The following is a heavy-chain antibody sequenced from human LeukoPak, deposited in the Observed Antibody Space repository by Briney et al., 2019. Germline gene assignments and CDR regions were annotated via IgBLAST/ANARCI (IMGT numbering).Heavy chain of an antibody. J-gene: IGHJ4*02. CDR2: IYPGDSDT. CDR3: ARLGTSATYFEF. V-gene: IGHV5-51*01. CDR1: GYSFPTYW. D-gene: IGHD2-15*01. Sequence: GESLKISCKGSGYSFPTYWIAWVRQMPGKGLEWMGIIYPGDSDTRYSPSFQGQVTISADKSISTAYLQWSSLTASDTAMYYCARLGTSATYFEFWGQGTLVTVSS.